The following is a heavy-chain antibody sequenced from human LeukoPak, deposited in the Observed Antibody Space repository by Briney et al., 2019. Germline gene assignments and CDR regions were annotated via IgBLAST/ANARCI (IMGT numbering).Heavy chain of an antibody. Sequence: PGGSLTLSCVASGFTFRSYDMHWVRQAPGKGLEWVAVISYDGSNKDYADSVKGRFTISRDNTKNTLFLQMNSLRAEDTAVYYCARDLIAARPADYWGQGTLVTVSS. CDR1: GFTFRSYD. CDR2: ISYDGSNK. D-gene: IGHD6-6*01. J-gene: IGHJ4*02. CDR3: ARDLIAARPADY. V-gene: IGHV3-30*03.